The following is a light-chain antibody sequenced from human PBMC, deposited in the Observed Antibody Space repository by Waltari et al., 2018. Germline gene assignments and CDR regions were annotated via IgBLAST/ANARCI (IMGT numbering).Light chain of an antibody. J-gene: IGLJ3*02. V-gene: IGLV6-57*01. CDR1: SGSIASNY. CDR3: QSYDSSNLWV. CDR2: EDN. Sequence: NFMLTQPHSVSESPGKTVTISCTRSSGSIASNYVQWYQQRPGSSPTTVIYEDNQRPSVVPHRFSGSIDSSSNSASLTISGLKTEDEADYYCQSYDSSNLWVFGGGTKLTVL.